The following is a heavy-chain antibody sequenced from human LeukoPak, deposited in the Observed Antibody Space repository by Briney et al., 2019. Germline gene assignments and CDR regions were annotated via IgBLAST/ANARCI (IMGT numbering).Heavy chain of an antibody. D-gene: IGHD3-22*01. CDR1: GFTVSSNY. CDR2: IYGGGST. J-gene: IGHJ3*02. V-gene: IGHV3-53*01. CDR3: ARRSYYDSSGYYRAGAFDI. Sequence: GGSLRLSCAASGFTVSSNYMSWVRQAPGKGLEWVSLIYGGGSTYYADSVKGRFTISRDNSKNTLYLQMNSLRAEDTAVYYCARRSYYDSSGYYRAGAFDIWGQGTMVTVSS.